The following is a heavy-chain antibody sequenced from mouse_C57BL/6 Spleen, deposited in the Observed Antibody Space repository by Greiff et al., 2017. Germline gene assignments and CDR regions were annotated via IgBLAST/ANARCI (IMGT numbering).Heavy chain of an antibody. J-gene: IGHJ1*03. CDR2: IYPGDGDT. D-gene: IGHD1-1*01. CDR1: GYAFSSYW. Sequence: QVQLKESGAELVKPGASVKISCKASGYAFSSYWMNWVKQRPGKGLEWIGQIYPGDGDTNYNGKFKGKATLTADKSSSTAYMQLSSLTSEDSAVYFCSRTYYGSPPLLYFDVWGTGTTVTVSS. CDR3: SRTYYGSPPLLYFDV. V-gene: IGHV1-80*01.